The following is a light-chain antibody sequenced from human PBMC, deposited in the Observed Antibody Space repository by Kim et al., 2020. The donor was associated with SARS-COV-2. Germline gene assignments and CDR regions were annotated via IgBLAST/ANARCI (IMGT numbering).Light chain of an antibody. CDR3: QKYYSEPL. V-gene: IGKV1-27*01. Sequence: DIQMTQSPSSLTASVGDRVTITCRASQVSSNFLAWYQQKPGEVPQLLFYAASTLQYGVSSRFGGTGSRTDFTLTISSLQPEDVATYYCQKYYSEPLFGQGTKVDIK. CDR2: AAS. CDR1: QVSSNF. J-gene: IGKJ1*01.